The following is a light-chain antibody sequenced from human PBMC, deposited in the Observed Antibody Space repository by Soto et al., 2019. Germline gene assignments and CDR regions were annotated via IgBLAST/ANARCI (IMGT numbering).Light chain of an antibody. CDR1: SSDVGGYNY. CDR3: SSYTSSSTGDV. V-gene: IGLV2-14*01. J-gene: IGLJ1*01. CDR2: DVS. Sequence: QSALTQPASVSGSPGQSITISCTGTSSDVGGYNYVSWYQQHPRKAPKLMIYDVSNRPSGVSNRFSGSKSGNTASLTISGLQAEDEADYYCSSYTSSSTGDVFGTGTKLTVL.